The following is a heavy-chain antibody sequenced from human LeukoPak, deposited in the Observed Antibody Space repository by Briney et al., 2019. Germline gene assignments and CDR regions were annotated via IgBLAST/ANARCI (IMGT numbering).Heavy chain of an antibody. V-gene: IGHV4-34*01. CDR3: ARDPVGGSTIFDS. D-gene: IGHD1-26*01. CDR1: GGSFSGYY. CDR2: INHSVTT. J-gene: IGHJ4*02. Sequence: SETLSLTCAVYGGSFSGYYWSWIRQPPGKGLEWIGEINHSVTTNYNPSLKSRVAISVDTSKNQFSLQLNSVTPEDTAVYFCARDPVGGSTIFDSWGQRTLVTVSS.